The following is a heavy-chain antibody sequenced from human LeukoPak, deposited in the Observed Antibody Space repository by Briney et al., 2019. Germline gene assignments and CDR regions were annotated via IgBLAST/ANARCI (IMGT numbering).Heavy chain of an antibody. CDR2: INYRGTT. J-gene: IGHJ4*02. V-gene: IGHV4-39*01. Sequence: SETLSLTCTVSGGSITSSRYYWAWIRQSPGKGLEWIGSINYRGTTYYNPSLKSRVTISVDTSKNQFSLKLSSVTAPDTAVYYCGGVYCDISTGYYATFVYLGQGALVTVSS. CDR1: GGSITSSRYY. CDR3: GGVYCDISTGYYATFVY. D-gene: IGHD3-9*01.